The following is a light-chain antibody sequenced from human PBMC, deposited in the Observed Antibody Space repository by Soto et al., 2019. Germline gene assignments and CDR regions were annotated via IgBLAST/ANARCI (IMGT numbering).Light chain of an antibody. V-gene: IGKV3-20*01. CDR3: QQYGSSPYT. J-gene: IGKJ2*01. CDR1: QSVSSSS. Sequence: EIVLTQSPGTLSLSPGERGTLSCRASQSVSSSSLAWYQQKPGQAPRLLIYGASSRATGIPDRFRGSGSGTDFTLTISRLEPEDFAVYFCQQYGSSPYTFGLGTKLEIK. CDR2: GAS.